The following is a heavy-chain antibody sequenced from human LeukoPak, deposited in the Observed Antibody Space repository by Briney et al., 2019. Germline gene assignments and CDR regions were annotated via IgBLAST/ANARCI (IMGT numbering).Heavy chain of an antibody. CDR2: ISSSSSNI. Sequence: GGSLRLSCAASGFTFSSYSMNWVRQAPGKGLEWVSCISSSSSNIYYVDSVKGRFIISRDNAKNSLYLQMNSLRAEDTAVYYCAKERGSYGPYFDYWGQGTLVTVSS. CDR3: AKERGSYGPYFDY. CDR1: GFTFSSYS. J-gene: IGHJ4*02. D-gene: IGHD5-18*01. V-gene: IGHV3-21*01.